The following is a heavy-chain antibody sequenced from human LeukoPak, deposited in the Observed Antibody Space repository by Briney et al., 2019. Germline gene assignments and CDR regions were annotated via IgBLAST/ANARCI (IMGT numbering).Heavy chain of an antibody. CDR1: GFTFSSYA. CDR3: ARDILTGFTRNWFDP. Sequence: PGGSLRLSCAASGFTFSSYAMSWVRQAPGKGLDWVSAISVSGGSTYYADSVKGRFTISRDNSKNTLYLQMNSLRAEDTAVYYCARDILTGFTRNWFDPWGQGTLVTVSS. V-gene: IGHV3-23*01. D-gene: IGHD3-9*01. J-gene: IGHJ5*02. CDR2: ISVSGGST.